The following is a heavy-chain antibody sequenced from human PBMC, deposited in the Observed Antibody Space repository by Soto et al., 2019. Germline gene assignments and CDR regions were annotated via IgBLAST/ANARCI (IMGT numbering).Heavy chain of an antibody. CDR3: AREAYYYGSGSYNFDY. V-gene: IGHV3-33*01. CDR1: GFTFSSYG. D-gene: IGHD3-10*01. CDR2: IWYDGSNK. J-gene: IGHJ4*02. Sequence: QVQLVESGGGVVQPGRSLRLSCAASGFTFSSYGMHWVRQAPGKGLEWVAVIWYDGSNKYYADSVKGRFTISRDNXKXPLYLQMNSLRAEDTAVYYCAREAYYYGSGSYNFDYWGQGTLVTVSS.